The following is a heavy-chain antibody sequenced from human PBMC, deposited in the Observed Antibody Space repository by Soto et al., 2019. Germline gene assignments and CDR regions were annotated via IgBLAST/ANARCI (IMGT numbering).Heavy chain of an antibody. J-gene: IGHJ4*02. CDR1: GYGFNTYG. CDR2: SSAHNGNT. V-gene: IGHV1-18*01. D-gene: IGHD1-1*01. CDR3: ARGRYGDY. Sequence: QVHLVQSGAEVKKPGASVKVSCTGSGYGFNTYGITWVRQAPGQGLEWMAWSSAHNGNTNYAQKLQGSVTVTRDSCTSTAYMELRSLRSDDTAVYYCARGRYGDYWGQGALVTVSS.